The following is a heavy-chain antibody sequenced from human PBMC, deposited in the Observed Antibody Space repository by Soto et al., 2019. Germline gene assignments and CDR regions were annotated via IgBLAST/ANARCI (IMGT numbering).Heavy chain of an antibody. J-gene: IGHJ6*02. V-gene: IGHV4-31*03. D-gene: IGHD1-26*01. CDR3: ARDQGIVGATKVQGMDV. CDR2: IYYSGST. Sequence: PSETLSLTCTVSGGSISSGGYYWSWIRQHPGKGLEWIGYIYYSGSTYYNPSLKSRVTISVDTSKNQFSLKLSSVTAADTAVYYCARDQGIVGATKVQGMDVWGQGTTVTVSS. CDR1: GGSISSGGYY.